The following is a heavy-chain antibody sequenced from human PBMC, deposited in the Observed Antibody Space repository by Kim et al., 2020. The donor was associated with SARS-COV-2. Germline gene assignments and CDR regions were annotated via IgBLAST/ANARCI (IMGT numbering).Heavy chain of an antibody. D-gene: IGHD3-22*01. V-gene: IGHV1-3*01. Sequence: ASVKVSCKASGYTFTSYAMHWVRQAPGQRLEWMGWINAGNGNTKYSQKFQGRVTITRDTSASTAYMELSSLRSEDTAVYYCAIQYYYDSSGYYWDAFDIWGQGTMVTVSS. CDR2: INAGNGNT. CDR3: AIQYYYDSSGYYWDAFDI. J-gene: IGHJ3*02. CDR1: GYTFTSYA.